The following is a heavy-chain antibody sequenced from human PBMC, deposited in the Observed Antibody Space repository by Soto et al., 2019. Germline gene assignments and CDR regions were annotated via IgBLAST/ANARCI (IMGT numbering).Heavy chain of an antibody. CDR1: GGSISSYY. CDR3: ARAGSTWRYFFDY. D-gene: IGHD6-13*01. CDR2: VYYSGTT. V-gene: IGHV4-59*01. Sequence: QVQLQESGPGLVKPSDTLSLTCTVSGGSISSYYWTWIRQPPGKGLEWVGYVYYSGTTYYNPSLQSRVTISVDTSKNQFSLKVKSVTAADTAIYYCARAGSTWRYFFDYWGQGSLVTVSS. J-gene: IGHJ4*02.